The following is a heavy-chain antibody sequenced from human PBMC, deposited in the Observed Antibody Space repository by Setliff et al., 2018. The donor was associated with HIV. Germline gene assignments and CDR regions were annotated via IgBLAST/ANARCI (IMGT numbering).Heavy chain of an antibody. CDR1: GGSITSGNYF. D-gene: IGHD5-12*01. V-gene: IGHV4-61*09. Sequence: SETLSLTCTVSGGSITSGNYFWTWIRQPAGKGLEWIGHIYTDGSTNYNPSFRSRVTISVDSSKNQFSLKLSSVTAADTAVYYYARDARWLQFPYFDYWGQGALVTVSS. CDR3: ARDARWLQFPYFDY. J-gene: IGHJ4*01. CDR2: IYTDGST.